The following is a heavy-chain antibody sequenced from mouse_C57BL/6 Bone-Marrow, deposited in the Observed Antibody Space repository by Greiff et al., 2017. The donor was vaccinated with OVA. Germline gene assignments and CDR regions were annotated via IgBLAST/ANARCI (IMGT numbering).Heavy chain of an antibody. V-gene: IGHV2-5*01. CDR3: AKKRDYYGSSPYWYFDV. Sequence: QVQLQQSGPGLVQPSQSLSITCTVSGFSLTSYGVHWVRQSPGKGLEWLGVIWRGGSTDYNAAFMSRLSITKDNSKSQVFFKMNSLQADDTAIYYCAKKRDYYGSSPYWYFDVWGTGTTVTVSS. CDR1: GFSLTSYG. J-gene: IGHJ1*03. D-gene: IGHD1-1*01. CDR2: IWRGGST.